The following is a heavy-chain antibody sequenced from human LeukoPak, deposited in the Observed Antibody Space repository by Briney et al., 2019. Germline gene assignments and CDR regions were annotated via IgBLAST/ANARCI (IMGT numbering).Heavy chain of an antibody. CDR2: INPNSGGT. V-gene: IGHV1-2*02. D-gene: IGHD2-8*01. Sequence: GASVKVSCKASGYTFTGYYMHWVRQAPGQGLEWMGWINPNSGGTNYAQKFQGRVTMTRDTSISTAYMELSRLRSDDTAVYYCARDSSVYGYYYYYMDVWGKGTTVTISS. CDR1: GYTFTGYY. J-gene: IGHJ6*03. CDR3: ARDSSVYGYYYYYMDV.